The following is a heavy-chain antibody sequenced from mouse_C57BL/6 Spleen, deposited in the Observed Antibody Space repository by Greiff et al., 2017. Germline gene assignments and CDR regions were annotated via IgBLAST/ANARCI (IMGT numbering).Heavy chain of an antibody. CDR3: ARRDYYGSSYGFDY. Sequence: VQLKQSGPELVKPGASVKISCKASGYSFTDYNMNWVKQSNGKSLEWIGVINPNYGTTSYNQKFKGKATLTVDQSSSTAYMQLNSLTSEDSAVYYCARRDYYGSSYGFDYWGQGTTLTVSS. CDR1: GYSFTDYN. J-gene: IGHJ2*01. CDR2: INPNYGTT. D-gene: IGHD1-1*01. V-gene: IGHV1-39*01.